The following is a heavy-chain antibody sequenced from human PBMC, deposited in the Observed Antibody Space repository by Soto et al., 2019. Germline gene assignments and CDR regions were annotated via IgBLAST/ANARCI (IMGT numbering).Heavy chain of an antibody. CDR1: GFTISTYA. CDR3: AKDAVYRDGLWLMDS. CDR2: VTGSGSQI. J-gene: IGHJ5*02. V-gene: IGHV3-23*01. D-gene: IGHD2-21*01. Sequence: GGSLRLSCAASGFTISTYAMTWVRQAPGKGLECVSGVTGSGSQIYYADSVKGRFTISKDNSKNTLYLQMSSLREEDTALYYCAKDAVYRDGLWLMDSWGQGTLVTVSS.